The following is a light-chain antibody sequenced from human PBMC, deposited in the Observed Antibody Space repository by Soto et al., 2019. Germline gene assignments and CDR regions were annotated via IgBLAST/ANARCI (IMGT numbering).Light chain of an antibody. CDR2: GAS. CDR1: QSVSSI. J-gene: IGKJ2*01. Sequence: EIVMTQSPATLSVSPGERATLSCRASQSVSSILAWYQQKPGQAPRLLIYGASTRATGIPARFSGSGSGTEFTLTISSLQSEDFAVYYRQQYNNWPPMGYTFGQGTKLEIK. CDR3: QQYNNWPPMGYT. V-gene: IGKV3-15*01.